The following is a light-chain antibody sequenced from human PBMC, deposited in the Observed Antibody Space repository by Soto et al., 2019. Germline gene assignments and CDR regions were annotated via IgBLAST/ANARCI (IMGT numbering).Light chain of an antibody. CDR1: QSVSSY. CDR3: QQRNNWPGK. Sequence: EIVLTQSPATLSLSAGERATLSCRASQSVSSYLAWYQQKPGKAPRLLIYDASNRDNGIPARFSVSGSGTDFNLTISCLEPAHFALYYCQQRNNWPGKFGQGTKVEIK. CDR2: DAS. J-gene: IGKJ1*01. V-gene: IGKV3-11*01.